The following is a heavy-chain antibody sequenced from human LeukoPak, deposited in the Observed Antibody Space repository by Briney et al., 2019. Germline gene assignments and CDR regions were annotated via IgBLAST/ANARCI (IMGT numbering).Heavy chain of an antibody. CDR1: GGTFSSYA. CDR2: IIPIFGTA. V-gene: IGHV1-69*13. D-gene: IGHD3-10*01. Sequence: GASVKVSCKASGGTFSSYAISWVRQPPGQGLEWMGGIIPIFGTANYAQKFQGRVTITADESTSTAYMELSSLRSEDTAVYYCARGYYYGSGSYVLDYWGQGTLVTVSS. CDR3: ARGYYYGSGSYVLDY. J-gene: IGHJ4*02.